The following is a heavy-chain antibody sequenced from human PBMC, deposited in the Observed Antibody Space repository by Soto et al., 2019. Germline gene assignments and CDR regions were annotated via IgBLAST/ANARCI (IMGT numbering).Heavy chain of an antibody. J-gene: IGHJ6*02. CDR1: GFTFSSYS. Sequence: GGSLRLSCAASGFTFSSYSMNWVRQAPGKGLEWVSSISSSSYIYYADSVKGRFTISRDNAKNSLYLQMNSLRAEDTAVYYCARDLIAAAGNPEEYYYGMDVWGQGTTVTVSS. CDR3: ARDLIAAAGNPEEYYYGMDV. D-gene: IGHD6-13*01. CDR2: ISSSSYI. V-gene: IGHV3-21*01.